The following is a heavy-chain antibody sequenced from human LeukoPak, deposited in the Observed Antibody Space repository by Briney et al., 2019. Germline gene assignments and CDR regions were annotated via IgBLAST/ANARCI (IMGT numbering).Heavy chain of an antibody. V-gene: IGHV3-23*01. CDR3: AKSASSDWDWFDP. CDR1: GFTFTSYA. D-gene: IGHD6-25*01. J-gene: IGHJ5*02. Sequence: GGSLRLSSAPSGFTFTSYAMNWVRHAPAKGLEWVSTIGGSGDRTHYADSVKRRFAISRDNSKNTMSLQMNSLTAEDTAVYYCAKSASSDWDWFDPWGQGTLVTVSS. CDR2: IGGSGDRT.